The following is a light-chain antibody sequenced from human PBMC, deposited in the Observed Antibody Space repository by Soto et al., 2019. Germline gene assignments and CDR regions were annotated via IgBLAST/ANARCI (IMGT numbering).Light chain of an antibody. J-gene: IGLJ1*01. Sequence: SYELTQPPSVSVAPGQTARITCGGNNIGRKGVHWYQQRPGQAPVLVVYNDSDRPSGIPDRFSGSNSGNTATLTISRVEAGDEADYYCQVWDDSSGHVYVFGSGTKVTVL. CDR3: QVWDDSSGHVYV. V-gene: IGLV3-21*02. CDR1: NIGRKG. CDR2: NDS.